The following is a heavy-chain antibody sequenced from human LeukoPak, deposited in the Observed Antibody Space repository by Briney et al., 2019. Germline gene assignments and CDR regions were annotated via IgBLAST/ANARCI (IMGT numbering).Heavy chain of an antibody. J-gene: IGHJ4*02. CDR3: ARRGYSGNEAYFAY. D-gene: IGHD5-12*01. CDR2: IYHSGST. Sequence: PSETLSLTCTVSGDSTSSGARWSWVRQSPGKGLEWIGEIYHSGSTNYNPSLRGRVTLSVDNSNNHFSLDLSSVTAADTAFYYCARRGYSGNEAYFAYWGQGTLVTVSS. CDR1: GDSTSSGAR. V-gene: IGHV4-4*02.